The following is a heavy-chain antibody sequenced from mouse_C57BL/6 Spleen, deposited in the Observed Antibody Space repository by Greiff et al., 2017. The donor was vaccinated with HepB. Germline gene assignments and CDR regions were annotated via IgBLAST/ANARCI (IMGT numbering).Heavy chain of an antibody. J-gene: IGHJ2*01. V-gene: IGHV1-53*01. CDR2: INPSNGGT. CDR1: GYTFTSYW. D-gene: IGHD1-1*01. Sequence: VKLQQPGTELVKPGASVKLSCKASGYTFTSYWMHWVKQRPGQGLEWIGNINPSNGGTNYNEKFKSKATLTVDKSSSTAYMQLSSLTSEDSAVYYCARAYYGSSYSYYFDYWGQGTTLTVSS. CDR3: ARAYYGSSYSYYFDY.